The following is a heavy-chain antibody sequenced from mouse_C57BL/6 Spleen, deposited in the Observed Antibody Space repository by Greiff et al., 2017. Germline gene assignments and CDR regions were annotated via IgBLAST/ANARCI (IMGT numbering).Heavy chain of an antibody. J-gene: IGHJ2*01. V-gene: IGHV1-80*01. D-gene: IGHD1-1*01. Sequence: QVQLQQSGAELVKPGASVKISCKASGYAFSSYWMNWVKQRPGKGLEWIGQIYPGDGDTNYNGKFKGKATLTADKSSSTAYMQLSSLTSEDSAVYFCAIPSITTVVATDYWGQGTTLTVSS. CDR1: GYAFSSYW. CDR3: AIPSITTVVATDY. CDR2: IYPGDGDT.